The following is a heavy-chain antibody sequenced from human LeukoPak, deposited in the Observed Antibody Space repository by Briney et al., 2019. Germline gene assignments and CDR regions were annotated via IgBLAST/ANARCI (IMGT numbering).Heavy chain of an antibody. V-gene: IGHV4-61*02. J-gene: IGHJ4*02. CDR3: AREPPYSTKFDY. D-gene: IGHD6-13*01. Sequence: SQTLSLTCTVSGGSISSGSYYWSWIRQPAGKGLEWIGRIYTSGSTNYNPSLKSRVTISVDTSKNQFSLKLSSVTAADTAVYYCAREPPYSTKFDYWGQGTLVTVSS. CDR2: IYTSGST. CDR1: GGSISSGSYY.